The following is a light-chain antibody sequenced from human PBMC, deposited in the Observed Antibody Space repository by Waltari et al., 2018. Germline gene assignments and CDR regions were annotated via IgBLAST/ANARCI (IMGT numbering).Light chain of an antibody. CDR2: HAS. J-gene: IGKJ1*01. Sequence: EIVLPQSPGTLSPSPRQRSPLSCRASQSISKYLAWYQQKPGQAPRLLIYHASSRAACIPDRFSGRGSATDFSLSISRLEPEDFAVYYCQHYESLPVTFGQGTKVEIK. V-gene: IGKV3-20*01. CDR1: QSISKY. CDR3: QHYESLPVT.